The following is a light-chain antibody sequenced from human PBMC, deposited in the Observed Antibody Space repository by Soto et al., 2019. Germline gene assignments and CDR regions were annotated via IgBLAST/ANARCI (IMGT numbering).Light chain of an antibody. CDR3: QQVNSYPIT. Sequence: DIQLTQSPSFLSASVGDRVTITCLAGQGIRSSLAWYQQKPGKAPKLLIYAASTLQSGVPSRFSGSGSGTEFTLAISSLQPEDFATYYCQQVNSYPITFGQGTRLEIK. V-gene: IGKV1-9*01. J-gene: IGKJ5*01. CDR1: QGIRSS. CDR2: AAS.